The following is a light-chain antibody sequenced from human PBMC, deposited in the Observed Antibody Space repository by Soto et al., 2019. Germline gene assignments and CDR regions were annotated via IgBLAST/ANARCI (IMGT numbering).Light chain of an antibody. J-gene: IGLJ2*01. Sequence: QSALTQPPSASGSPGQSVTISCTGTSSDVGGYNFVSWYQQHPGKAPKLMIYEVSERPSGVPDRFSGSKSGNTASLTVSGLQAEDEADHYCSSYARSNVVVFGGGTKLTVL. V-gene: IGLV2-8*01. CDR1: SSDVGGYNF. CDR2: EVS. CDR3: SSYARSNVVV.